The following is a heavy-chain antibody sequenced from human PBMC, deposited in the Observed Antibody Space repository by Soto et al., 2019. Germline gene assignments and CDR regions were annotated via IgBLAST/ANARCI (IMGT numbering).Heavy chain of an antibody. Sequence: GGSLRLSCAASGFTFSSYGMHWVRQAPGKGLEWVAVIWYDGSNKYYADSVKGRFTISRDNSKNTLYLQMNSLRAEDTAVYYCARSSGDSSGWYFDYWGQGTLVTVSS. V-gene: IGHV3-33*01. CDR3: ARSSGDSSGWYFDY. CDR1: GFTFSSYG. J-gene: IGHJ4*02. CDR2: IWYDGSNK. D-gene: IGHD6-19*01.